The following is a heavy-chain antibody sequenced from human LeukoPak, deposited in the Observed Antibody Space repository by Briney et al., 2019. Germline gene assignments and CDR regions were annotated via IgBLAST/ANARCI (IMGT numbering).Heavy chain of an antibody. V-gene: IGHV3-11*04. CDR1: GFTFSDYY. J-gene: IGHJ4*02. CDR2: ISSSGSTI. CDR3: AKHVLRFLEWLSPFDY. D-gene: IGHD3-3*01. Sequence: GGSLRLSCAASGFTFSDYYMSWIRQAPGKGLEWVSYISSSGSTIYYADSVKGRFTISRDNAKNSLYLQMNSLRAEDTAVYYCAKHVLRFLEWLSPFDYWGQGTLVTVSS.